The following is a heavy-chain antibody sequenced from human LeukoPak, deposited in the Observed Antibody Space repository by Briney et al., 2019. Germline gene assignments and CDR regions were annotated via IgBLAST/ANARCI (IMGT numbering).Heavy chain of an antibody. Sequence: PGGSLRLSSAASGFTFSSYSMNWVRQAPGKGLEWVSAISGSGDSTYYADSVKGRFTISRDNAKNSLYLQMNSLRAEDTAVYYCALSGYARGGLFDYWGQGILVTVSS. CDR2: ISGSGDST. CDR1: GFTFSSYS. J-gene: IGHJ4*02. D-gene: IGHD5-12*01. V-gene: IGHV3-21*01. CDR3: ALSGYARGGLFDY.